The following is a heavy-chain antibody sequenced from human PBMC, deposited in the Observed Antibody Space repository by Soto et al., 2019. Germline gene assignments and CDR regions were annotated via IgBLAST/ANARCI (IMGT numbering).Heavy chain of an antibody. Sequence: QVQLQESGPGLVKPSQTLSLTCTVSGGSFSSGGYYWGWVRQRPGKGLEWVGHVYYRGSTYYNPALKSRVTVSIDTSRNQFSLNLGSVTAADSAVYYCARGWYGDYEFDGFDIWGQGTLVTVSS. J-gene: IGHJ3*02. CDR2: VYYRGST. CDR1: GGSFSSGGYY. CDR3: ARGWYGDYEFDGFDI. D-gene: IGHD4-17*01. V-gene: IGHV4-31*03.